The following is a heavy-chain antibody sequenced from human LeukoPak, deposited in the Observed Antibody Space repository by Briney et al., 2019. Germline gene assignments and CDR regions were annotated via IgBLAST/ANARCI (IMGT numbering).Heavy chain of an antibody. J-gene: IGHJ4*02. Sequence: PGGSLRLSCAASGFTFSSYAMHWVRQAPGKGLEWVAVISYDGSNKYYADSVKGRFTISRDNSKNTLYLQMNSLRAEDTAVYYCARDHYYDSSGYYSTDYFDYWGQGTLATVSS. V-gene: IGHV3-30-3*01. CDR2: ISYDGSNK. D-gene: IGHD3-22*01. CDR3: ARDHYYDSSGYYSTDYFDY. CDR1: GFTFSSYA.